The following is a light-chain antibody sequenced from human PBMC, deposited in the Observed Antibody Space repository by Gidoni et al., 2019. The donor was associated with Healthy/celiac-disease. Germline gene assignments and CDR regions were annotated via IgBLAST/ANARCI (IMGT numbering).Light chain of an antibody. Sequence: DIQMTQSPSTLSASVGDRVTITCRASQSISSWLAWYQQKPGKAPKLLIYDASSLESGVPSRFSGSGSGTEFTLTISSLQPDDFATYYCQQYNRYPETFAQGTKVEIK. CDR3: QQYNRYPET. J-gene: IGKJ1*01. CDR2: DAS. CDR1: QSISSW. V-gene: IGKV1-5*01.